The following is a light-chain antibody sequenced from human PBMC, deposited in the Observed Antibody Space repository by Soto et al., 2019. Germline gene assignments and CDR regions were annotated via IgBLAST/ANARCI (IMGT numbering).Light chain of an antibody. V-gene: IGKV3D-20*02. CDR2: GAV. J-gene: IGKJ4*01. CDR3: QQRSNWQGAT. Sequence: EIVLTQSPGTLSLSPGQRATLSCRASQNIRSNYVAWFQQTPGQAPRLLIYGAVNKASGIPDRFSGSGSGTEFTLTISSLEPEDFVVYYCQQRSNWQGATFGGGTKVEIK. CDR1: QNIRSNY.